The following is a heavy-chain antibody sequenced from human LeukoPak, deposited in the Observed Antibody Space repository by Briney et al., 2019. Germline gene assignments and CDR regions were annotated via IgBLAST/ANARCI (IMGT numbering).Heavy chain of an antibody. J-gene: IGHJ5*02. CDR3: ARGGIAAAGTRRLFDP. CDR2: IYYSGST. V-gene: IGHV4-59*01. Sequence: PSETLSLTCTVSGSSISSFYWSWIRQPPGQGLEWIGYIYYSGSTKYNPSLKSRVTISADTSKNQLSLRLSSVTAADTAVYYCARGGIAAAGTRRLFDPWGQGTLVTVSS. CDR1: GSSISSFY. D-gene: IGHD6-13*01.